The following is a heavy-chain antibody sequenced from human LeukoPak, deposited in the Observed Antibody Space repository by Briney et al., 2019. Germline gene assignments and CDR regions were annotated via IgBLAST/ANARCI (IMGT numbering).Heavy chain of an antibody. J-gene: IGHJ5*02. D-gene: IGHD3-3*01. CDR2: MNPNSGNT. V-gene: IGHV1-8*01. CDR1: GYTFTSYD. Sequence: GASVKVSCKASGYTFTSYDINWVRQATGQGLEWMGWMNPNSGNTGYAQKFQGRVTMTRNTSISTAYMELSSLRSEDTAVYYCARDYGYYHWFDPWGQGTLVTVSS. CDR3: ARDYGYYHWFDP.